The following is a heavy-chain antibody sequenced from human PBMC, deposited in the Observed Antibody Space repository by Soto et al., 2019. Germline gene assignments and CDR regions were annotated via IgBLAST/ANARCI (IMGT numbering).Heavy chain of an antibody. D-gene: IGHD6-25*01. J-gene: IGHJ6*02. Sequence: QVQLQQWGAGLLKPSETLSLTCAVYGGSFSGYYWSWIRQPPGTGLAGIGEINNRGSTNYNPSLKRRVTISVATFKSQFALKLNSVAAAVTAVYYCARGARVKIPAASGRDYYYHGLDVWGQGTGVTCSS. V-gene: IGHV4-34*01. CDR3: ARGARVKIPAASGRDYYYHGLDV. CDR2: INNRGST. CDR1: GGSFSGYY.